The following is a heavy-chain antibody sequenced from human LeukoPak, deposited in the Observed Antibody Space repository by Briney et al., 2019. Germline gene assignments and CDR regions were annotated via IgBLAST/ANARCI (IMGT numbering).Heavy chain of an antibody. CDR1: GFTFSSYW. Sequence: PGGSLRLSCAASGFTFSSYWMHWVRQAPGTWLVWVSRINSDGSSTSYADSVKGRFTISRDNAKNTLYLQMNSLRAEDTAVYYCARDSLLWFGELLQDYYYYMDVWGKGTTVTVSS. CDR3: ARDSLLWFGELLQDYYYYMDV. D-gene: IGHD3-10*01. V-gene: IGHV3-74*01. J-gene: IGHJ6*03. CDR2: INSDGSST.